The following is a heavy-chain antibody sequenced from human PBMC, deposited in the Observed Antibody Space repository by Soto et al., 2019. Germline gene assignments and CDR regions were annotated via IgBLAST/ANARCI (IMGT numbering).Heavy chain of an antibody. CDR1: GGSFSGYY. CDR2: INHSGST. CDR3: ARFKQSSYDFWSGYIYYGMDV. J-gene: IGHJ6*02. V-gene: IGHV4-34*01. Sequence: SETLSLTCAVYGGSFSGYYWSWIRQPPGKGLEWIGEINHSGSTNYNTSLKSRVTISVDTSKNQFSLKLSSVTAADTAVYYCARFKQSSYDFWSGYIYYGMDVWGQGTTVTVSS. D-gene: IGHD3-3*01.